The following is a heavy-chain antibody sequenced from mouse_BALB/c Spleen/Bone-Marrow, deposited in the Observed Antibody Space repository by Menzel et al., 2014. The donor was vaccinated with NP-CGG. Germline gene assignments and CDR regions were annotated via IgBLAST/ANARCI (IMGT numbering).Heavy chain of an antibody. D-gene: IGHD2-4*01. Sequence: VKLMESGAELVKPGASVKLSCTASGFNIKDTYMHWVKQRPEQGLEWIGRIDPANGNTKYDPKFQGKATITADTSSNTAYQQLSSLTSEDTAVYYCAVYDYEGFAYWGQGTLVTVSA. CDR1: GFNIKDTY. J-gene: IGHJ3*01. V-gene: IGHV14-3*02. CDR3: AVYDYEGFAY. CDR2: IDPANGNT.